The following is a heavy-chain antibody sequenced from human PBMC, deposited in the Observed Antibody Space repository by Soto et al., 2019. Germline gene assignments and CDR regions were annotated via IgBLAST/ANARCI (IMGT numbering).Heavy chain of an antibody. CDR3: AKDRAVGPRYYYDGGNGGDAFDI. CDR1: GFTFSSYG. D-gene: IGHD3-22*01. J-gene: IGHJ3*02. V-gene: IGHV3-30*18. CDR2: ISYDGSNK. Sequence: QVQLVESGGGVVQPGRSLRLSCAASGFTFSSYGMHWVRQAPGKGLAWVAVISYDGSNKYYADSVKGRFTLSRDNSKNTLYMQMNSLRAEDTAVYYCAKDRAVGPRYYYDGGNGGDAFDIWGQGTMVTVSS.